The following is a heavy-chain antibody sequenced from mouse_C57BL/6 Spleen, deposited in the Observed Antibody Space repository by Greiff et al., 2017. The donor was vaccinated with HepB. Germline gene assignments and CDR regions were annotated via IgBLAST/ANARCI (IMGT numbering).Heavy chain of an antibody. D-gene: IGHD2-4*01. CDR3: ARWDYDGLYY. Sequence: QVQLQQSGAELVRPGTSVKVSCKASGYAFTNYLIEWVKQRPGQGLEWIGVINPGSGGTNYNEKFKGKATLTADKSSSTAYMQRSSLTSEDSAVYFCARWDYDGLYYWGQGTLVTVSA. V-gene: IGHV1-54*01. CDR1: GYAFTNYL. CDR2: INPGSGGT. J-gene: IGHJ3*01.